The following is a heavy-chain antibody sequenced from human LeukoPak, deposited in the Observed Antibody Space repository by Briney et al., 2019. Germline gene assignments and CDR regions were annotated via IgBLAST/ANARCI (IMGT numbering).Heavy chain of an antibody. CDR2: IHYSGST. D-gene: IGHD1-14*01. Sequence: PSQTLSLTCTVSGGSITNYYWTWIRQPPGKGLEWIGYIHYSGSTNYNPSLKSRVTISVDTSKNQFSLKLSSVTAADTAVYYCARASITYYYYYYMGVWGKGTTVTVSS. J-gene: IGHJ6*03. V-gene: IGHV4-59*01. CDR3: ARASITYYYYYYMGV. CDR1: GGSITNYY.